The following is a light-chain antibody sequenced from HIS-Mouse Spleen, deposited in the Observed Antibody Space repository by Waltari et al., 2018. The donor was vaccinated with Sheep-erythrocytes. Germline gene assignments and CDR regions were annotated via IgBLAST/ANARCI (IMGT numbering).Light chain of an antibody. CDR1: SSDVGGYNY. Sequence: QSALTQPRSVSGSPGQAVTISCTGTSSDVGGYNYVSCSQQHPGTAHNLIIYAVSKRPSGVPDRFSGSKSGNTASLTISGLQAEDEADYYCCSYAGSYNHVFATGTKVTVL. CDR2: AVS. CDR3: CSYAGSYNHV. V-gene: IGLV2-11*01. J-gene: IGLJ1*01.